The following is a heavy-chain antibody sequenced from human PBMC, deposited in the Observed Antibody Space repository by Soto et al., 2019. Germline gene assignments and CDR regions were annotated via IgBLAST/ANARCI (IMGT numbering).Heavy chain of an antibody. CDR3: ARDLNAVAGTSPTDY. CDR2: IWYDGSNK. V-gene: IGHV3-33*01. D-gene: IGHD6-19*01. Sequence: GGSLRLSCAASGFTFGSYGMHWVRQAPGKGLEWVAVIWYDGSNKYYADSVKGRFTISRDNSKNTLYLQMNSLRAEDTAVYYCARDLNAVAGTSPTDYWGQGTLVTVSS. J-gene: IGHJ4*02. CDR1: GFTFGSYG.